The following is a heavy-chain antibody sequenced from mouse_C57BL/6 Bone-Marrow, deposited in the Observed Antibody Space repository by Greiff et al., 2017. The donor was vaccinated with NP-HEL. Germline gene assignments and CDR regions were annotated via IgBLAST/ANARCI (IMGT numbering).Heavy chain of an antibody. D-gene: IGHD1-1*01. V-gene: IGHV1-64*01. CDR3: ARDYDYYGSSYNY. CDR2: IHPNSGST. J-gene: IGHJ2*01. CDR1: GYTFTSYW. Sequence: VQLQQPGAELVKPGASVKLSCKASGYTFTSYWMHWVKQRPGQGLEWIGMIHPNSGSTNYNEKFKSKATLTVDKSSSTAYMQLSSLTSEDSAVYYCARDYDYYGSSYNYWGQGTTLTVSS.